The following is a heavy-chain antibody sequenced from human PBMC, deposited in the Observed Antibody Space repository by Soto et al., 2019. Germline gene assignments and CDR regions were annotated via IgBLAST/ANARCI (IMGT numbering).Heavy chain of an antibody. CDR1: GFTFSSYD. CDR2: IGTAGDT. Sequence: PGGSLRLSCAASGFTFSSYDFHWVRQATGKGLEWASAIGTAGDTYYAGSVKGRFTISRENAKNSLYLQMNSLRAGDTAVYYCTRGAAGFDYWGQGTLVTVSS. D-gene: IGHD6-13*01. CDR3: TRGAAGFDY. V-gene: IGHV3-13*01. J-gene: IGHJ4*02.